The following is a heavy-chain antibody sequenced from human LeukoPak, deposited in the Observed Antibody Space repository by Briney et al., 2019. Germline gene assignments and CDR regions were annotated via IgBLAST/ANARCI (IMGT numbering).Heavy chain of an antibody. J-gene: IGHJ4*02. CDR2: IYYSGSP. CDR1: GGSISSTYSY. V-gene: IGHV4-39*07. CDR3: ARVNYYGSGSYSSGN. Sequence: SEILSLTCTVSGGSISSTYSYWGWIRQPPGKGLEWIGSIYYSGSPYYNPSLKSRVTISVDTSKNQFSLKLSSVTAADTAVYYCARVNYYGSGSYSSGNWGQGTLVTVSS. D-gene: IGHD3-10*01.